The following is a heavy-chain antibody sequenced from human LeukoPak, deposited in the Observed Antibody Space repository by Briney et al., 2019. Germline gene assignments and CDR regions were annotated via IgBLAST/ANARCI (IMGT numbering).Heavy chain of an antibody. CDR1: GFTFSSYG. D-gene: IGHD3-9*01. V-gene: IGHV3-30*02. Sequence: GGSLRLSCAASGFTFSSYGMHWVRQAPGKGLEWVAFIRYDGSNKYYADSVKGRFTISRDNSKNTLYLQMNGLRAEDTAVYYCAKDLYYDILTGYEWAFDIWGQGTMVTVSS. CDR2: IRYDGSNK. J-gene: IGHJ3*02. CDR3: AKDLYYDILTGYEWAFDI.